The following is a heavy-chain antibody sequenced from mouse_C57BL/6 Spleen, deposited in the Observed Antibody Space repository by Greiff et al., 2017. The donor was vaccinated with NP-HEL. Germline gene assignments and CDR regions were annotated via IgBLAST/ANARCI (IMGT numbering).Heavy chain of an antibody. CDR3: TRRRDGLYAMDY. J-gene: IGHJ4*01. Sequence: QVQLQQPGAELVRPGSSVKLSCKASGYTFTSYWMHWVKQRPIQGLEWIGNIDPSDSETHYNQKFKDKATLTVDKSSSTAYMQLSSLTSEDSAVYCSTRRRDGLYAMDYWGQGTSVTVSS. CDR2: IDPSDSET. CDR1: GYTFTSYW. V-gene: IGHV1-52*01. D-gene: IGHD2-3*01.